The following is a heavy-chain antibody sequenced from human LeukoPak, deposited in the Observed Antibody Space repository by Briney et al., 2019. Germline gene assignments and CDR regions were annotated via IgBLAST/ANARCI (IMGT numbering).Heavy chain of an antibody. CDR1: GYTFTNYG. V-gene: IGHV1-69*13. Sequence: SSVKVSCKASGYTFTNYGISWVRQAPGQGLECMGGMIPLSGATTYAQRFQVRPSITADESKMTAYMELSRLFSEDTAVYYCARVPIEQSNNGHIKVASFLNPWGQGTLVTVSS. CDR3: ARVPIEQSNNGHIKVASFLNP. CDR2: MIPLSGAT. D-gene: IGHD2-8*01. J-gene: IGHJ5*02.